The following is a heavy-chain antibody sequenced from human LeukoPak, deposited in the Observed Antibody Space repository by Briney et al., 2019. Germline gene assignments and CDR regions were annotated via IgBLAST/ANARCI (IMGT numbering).Heavy chain of an antibody. CDR2: IKSNTNGGTS. CDR3: TTHSVTVSGTHF. V-gene: IGHV3-15*07. Sequence: GGSLRLSCVASGFTFTNAWMAWVRQSPGMGLEWVGRIKSNTNGGTSDYAAPLKGRFAISRDDSKNTLYLQMNSLKPEDTAMYYCTTHSVTVSGTHFWGQGALVTVSS. CDR1: GFTFTNAW. D-gene: IGHD1-7*01. J-gene: IGHJ4*01.